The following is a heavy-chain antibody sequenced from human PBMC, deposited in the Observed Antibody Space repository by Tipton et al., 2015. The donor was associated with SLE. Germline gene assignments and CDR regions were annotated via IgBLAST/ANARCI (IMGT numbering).Heavy chain of an antibody. CDR1: GGTFSSYA. CDR3: ARDVVGATHYYYGMDV. V-gene: IGHV1-69*01. CDR2: IIPIFGTA. Sequence: QSGAEVKKPGSSVKVSCKASGGTFSSYAISWVRQAPGQGLEWMGGIIPIFGTANYVQKFQGRVTITADESTSTAYMELSSLRSEDTALYYWARDVVGATHYYYGMDVWGQGTTVTVPS. J-gene: IGHJ6*02. D-gene: IGHD1-26*01.